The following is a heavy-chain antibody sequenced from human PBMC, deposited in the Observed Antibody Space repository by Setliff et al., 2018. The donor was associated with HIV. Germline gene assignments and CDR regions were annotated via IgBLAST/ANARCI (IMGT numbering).Heavy chain of an antibody. Sequence: PSETLSLTCTVSGGSISSYYWSWIRRPAGKGLEWIGRIYASGSTNYNPSLKSRVTMSVDTSKNQFSLKLTSVTAADTAIYYCARSKTFYDFWGGYYTHGAFKIWGLGTMVTVSS. CDR1: GGSISSYY. CDR2: IYASGST. J-gene: IGHJ3*02. CDR3: ARSKTFYDFWGGYYTHGAFKI. D-gene: IGHD3-3*01. V-gene: IGHV4-4*07.